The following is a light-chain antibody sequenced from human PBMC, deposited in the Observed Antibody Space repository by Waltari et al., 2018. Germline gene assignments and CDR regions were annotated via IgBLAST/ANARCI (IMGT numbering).Light chain of an antibody. CDR3: VQSTHFPRT. J-gene: IGKJ1*01. Sequence: DIVLTQTPLSSPVTLGQPASISCRSNQALLHSNGNTYLNWIQQKPGQPPRLLIYHISNRFSVVPDRFSGSGAGTNFTLKISRVETEDVAVYYCVQSTHFPRTFGQGTKLEVK. CDR2: HIS. V-gene: IGKV2-24*01. CDR1: QALLHSNGNTY.